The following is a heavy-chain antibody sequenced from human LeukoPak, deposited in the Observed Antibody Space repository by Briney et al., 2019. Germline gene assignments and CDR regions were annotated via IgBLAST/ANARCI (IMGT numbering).Heavy chain of an antibody. V-gene: IGHV3-21*04. CDR1: GFTFSSYS. J-gene: IGHJ4*02. CDR3: AKASLSGSRLPVYDY. D-gene: IGHD1-26*01. Sequence: GGSLRLSCAASGFTFSSYSMNWVRQAPGKGLEWVSSISSSSSYIYYADSVKGRFTISRDNAKNSLYLQMNSLRAEDTAVYYCAKASLSGSRLPVYDYWGQGTLVTVSS. CDR2: ISSSSSYI.